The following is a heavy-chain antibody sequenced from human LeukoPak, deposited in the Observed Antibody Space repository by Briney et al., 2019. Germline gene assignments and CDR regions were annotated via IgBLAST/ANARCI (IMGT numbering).Heavy chain of an antibody. Sequence: GGSLRLSCAASGFTFSSYAMSWVRQAPGKGLEWVSSISSSSSYIYYADSVKGRFTISRDNAKNSLYLQMNSLRAEDTAVYYCARGGGYLPFDYWGQGTLVTVSS. CDR3: ARGGGYLPFDY. J-gene: IGHJ4*02. CDR1: GFTFSSYA. CDR2: ISSSSSYI. D-gene: IGHD3-16*01. V-gene: IGHV3-21*01.